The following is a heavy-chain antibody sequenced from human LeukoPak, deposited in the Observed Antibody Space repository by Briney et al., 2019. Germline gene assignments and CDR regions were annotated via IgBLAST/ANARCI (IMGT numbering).Heavy chain of an antibody. J-gene: IGHJ4*02. CDR3: ARGPPFDY. CDR1: GGSFSGYY. CDR2: INHSGST. Sequence: SETLSLTCAVYGGSFSGYYWSWIRQPPGKGLEWIGEINHSGSTNYNPSLKSRVTISVDTSKNQFSLKLSSVTAADTAVYYCARGPPFDYWGQGTLVTVSS. V-gene: IGHV4-34*01.